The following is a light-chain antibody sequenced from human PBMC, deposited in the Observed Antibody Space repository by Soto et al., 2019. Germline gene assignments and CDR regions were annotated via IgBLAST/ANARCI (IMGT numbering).Light chain of an antibody. CDR3: QHYNSYSEA. CDR2: KAS. Sequence: IQMTQSPSSLSASVGDRVTITCRASQGISSYLNWYQQKPGKAPKLLIYKASTLKSGVPSRFSGSGSGTEFTLTISSLQPDDFATYYCQHYNSYSEAFGQGTKVDI. CDR1: QGISSY. J-gene: IGKJ1*01. V-gene: IGKV1-5*03.